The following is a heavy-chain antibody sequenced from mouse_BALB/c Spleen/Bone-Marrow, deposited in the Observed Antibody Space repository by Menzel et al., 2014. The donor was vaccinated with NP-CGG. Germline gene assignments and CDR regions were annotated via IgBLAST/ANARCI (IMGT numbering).Heavy chain of an antibody. V-gene: IGHV3-1*02. D-gene: IGHD1-1*01. CDR2: IHHSGST. J-gene: IGHJ2*01. CDR1: GYSITSGYG. CDR3: VRETTVVADFDY. Sequence: EVQLQQSGPDLVKPSQSLSLTCTVAGYSITSGYGWHWIRQFPGNKLEWMGYIHHSGSTNYNPSLQSRISITRDTSKNQFFLQLNSVTTEDTATYYCVRETTVVADFDYWGQGTTLTVSS.